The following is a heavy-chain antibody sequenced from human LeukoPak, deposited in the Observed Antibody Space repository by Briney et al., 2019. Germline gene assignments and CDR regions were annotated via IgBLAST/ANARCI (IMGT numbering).Heavy chain of an antibody. CDR1: GFTFSSYW. V-gene: IGHV3-7*01. D-gene: IGHD4-17*01. Sequence: GGSLRLSCAASGFTFSSYWMSWVRQAPGKGLEWVANIKQDGSRSDYVDSVKGRFTISRDNGKNSVYLQMNSLRAEDTAVYFCARDKPNGDSYFPFWGQGTLVTVSS. CDR3: ARDKPNGDSYFPF. CDR2: IKQDGSRS. J-gene: IGHJ4*02.